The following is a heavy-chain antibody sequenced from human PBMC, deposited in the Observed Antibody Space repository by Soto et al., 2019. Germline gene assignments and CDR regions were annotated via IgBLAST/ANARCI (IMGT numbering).Heavy chain of an antibody. Sequence: PSETLSLTCTVSGGSISSYYWSWIRQPPGKGLEWIGYIYYSGSTNYNPSLKSRVTISVDTSKNQFSLKLSSVTAADTAVYYCAKTGNYGRYYYYYYGMDVWGQGTIVTVSS. V-gene: IGHV4-59*01. CDR1: GGSISSYY. D-gene: IGHD4-4*01. J-gene: IGHJ6*02. CDR2: IYYSGST. CDR3: AKTGNYGRYYYYYYGMDV.